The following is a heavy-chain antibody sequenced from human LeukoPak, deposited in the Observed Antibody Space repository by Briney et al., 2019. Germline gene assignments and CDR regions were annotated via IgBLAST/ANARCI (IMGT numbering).Heavy chain of an antibody. CDR3: AKPGAPYYDILFWFDP. V-gene: IGHV3-23*01. CDR1: GFIFSNYA. D-gene: IGHD3-9*01. CDR2: ISGSGGST. J-gene: IGHJ5*02. Sequence: GGSLRLSCAASGFIFSNYAMSWVRQAPGRGLEWVSAISGSGGSTYYADSVKGRFTISRDNSKNTLYLQMNSLRAEDTAVYYCAKPGAPYYDILFWFDPWGQGTLVTVSS.